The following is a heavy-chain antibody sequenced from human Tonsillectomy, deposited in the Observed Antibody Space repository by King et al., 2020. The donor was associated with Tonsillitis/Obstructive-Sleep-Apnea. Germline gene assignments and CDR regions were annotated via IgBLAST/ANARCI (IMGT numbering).Heavy chain of an antibody. Sequence: VQLVESGGGLVKPGGSLRLSCAASGFTFSSYSMNWVRQAPGKGLEWVSSISSSSSYIYYADSVKGRFTISRDNAKNSLYLQMHSLRAEDTAVYYYARVPRIPIFGVAIRTFQHWGQGTLVTVSS. V-gene: IGHV3-21*01. CDR2: ISSSSSYI. J-gene: IGHJ1*01. CDR1: GFTFSSYS. D-gene: IGHD3-3*01. CDR3: ARVPRIPIFGVAIRTFQH.